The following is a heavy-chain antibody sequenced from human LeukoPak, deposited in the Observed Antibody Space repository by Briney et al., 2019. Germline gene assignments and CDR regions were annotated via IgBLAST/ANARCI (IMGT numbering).Heavy chain of an antibody. V-gene: IGHV4-59*01. Sequence: SETLSLTCTVSGDSISSYYWSWIRQPPGKGLEWIGYSYHSGSTNYNPSLKSRFTISADTSKDQFSLKLASVTAADTAVYYCATGYSSTWYYFDYWGQGTLVTVSS. CDR2: SYHSGST. CDR3: ATGYSSTWYYFDY. D-gene: IGHD6-13*01. J-gene: IGHJ4*02. CDR1: GDSISSYY.